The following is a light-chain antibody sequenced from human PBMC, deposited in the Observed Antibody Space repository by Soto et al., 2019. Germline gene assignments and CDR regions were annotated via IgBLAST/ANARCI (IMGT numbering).Light chain of an antibody. CDR3: QHYHNFPLT. CDR2: KAS. Sequence: DIQMTQSPATLSASVGDRVTMTCRASQRISTSLAWYQRKPGKAPNLLIYKASSLESGVPSRFSGSGSGTEFTLTISSMQPEDFATYDCQHYHNFPLTFGGGTKVEIK. CDR1: QRISTS. V-gene: IGKV1-5*03. J-gene: IGKJ4*01.